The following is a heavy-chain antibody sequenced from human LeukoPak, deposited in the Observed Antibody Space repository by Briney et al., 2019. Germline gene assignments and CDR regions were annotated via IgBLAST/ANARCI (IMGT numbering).Heavy chain of an antibody. D-gene: IGHD4-17*01. CDR2: IIPILGIA. V-gene: IGHV1-69*04. CDR3: ARAYGGYSTAYGMDV. CDR1: GGTFSSYA. J-gene: IGHJ6*02. Sequence: GASVKVSCKASGGTFSSYAISWVRQAPGQGLEWMGRIIPILGIANYAQKFQGRVTITADKSTSTAYMELSSLRSEDTAVYYCARAYGGYSTAYGMDVWGQGTTVTVSS.